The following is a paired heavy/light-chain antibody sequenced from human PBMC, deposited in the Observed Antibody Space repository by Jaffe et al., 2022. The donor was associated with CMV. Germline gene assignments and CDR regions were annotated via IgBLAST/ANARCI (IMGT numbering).Light chain of an antibody. CDR1: QGIRNY. J-gene: IGKJ2*01. V-gene: IGKV1-16*02. Sequence: DIQMTQSPSSLSASIGDRVTITCRASQGIRNYLAWFQQKPGKAPKSLIYAASNLQSGVPSKFSGSGSGTDFTLTISSLHPEDFATYYCQQYISYPYTFGQGTKLEIK. CDR2: AAS. CDR3: QQYISYPYT.
Heavy chain of an antibody. CDR1: GFTFSSTW. D-gene: IGHD4-17*01. V-gene: IGHV3-7*01. Sequence: EVQLVESGGGLVQPGGSLRLSCAASGFTFSSTWMSWVRQAPGKGLEWVANIKPDESEKYYVDSVKGRFTISRDNAKKSLYLQMNSLRAEDTAVYYCATDMTTVTPTLNAFDIWGQGTMVTVSS. CDR2: IKPDESEK. CDR3: ATDMTTVTPTLNAFDI. J-gene: IGHJ3*02.